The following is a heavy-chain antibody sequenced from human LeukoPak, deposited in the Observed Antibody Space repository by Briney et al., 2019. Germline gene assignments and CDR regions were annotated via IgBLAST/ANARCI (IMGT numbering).Heavy chain of an antibody. CDR3: ARHSPDGYSGFDY. D-gene: IGHD5-12*01. V-gene: IGHV4-59*08. J-gene: IGHJ4*02. Sequence: SDTLSLTCTVSGRSISSYYGSWLRQPPGKGVEWIGYIYYSGSTNYNPSLKSRVTISVDTSKNQFSLKLSSVTAADTAVYYCARHSPDGYSGFDYWGQGTLVTVSS. CDR2: IYYSGST. CDR1: GRSISSYY.